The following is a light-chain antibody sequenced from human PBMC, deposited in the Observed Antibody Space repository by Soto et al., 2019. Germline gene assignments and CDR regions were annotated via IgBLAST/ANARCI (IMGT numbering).Light chain of an antibody. CDR2: GAS. J-gene: IGKJ1*01. CDR3: QQVNTLPPWT. V-gene: IGKV1-9*01. CDR1: QGITNY. Sequence: DIQMTQSPSFLSASVGDRVTITCRASQGITNYLAWYQQKPGKAPKLLIYGASTLQSGVPLRFSGSGSGTDFTLTISSLQPEDFATYYCQQVNTLPPWTFGQGTKVAI.